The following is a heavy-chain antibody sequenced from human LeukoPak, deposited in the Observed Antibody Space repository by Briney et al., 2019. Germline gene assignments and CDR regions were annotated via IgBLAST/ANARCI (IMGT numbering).Heavy chain of an antibody. CDR2: ISYDGSNK. J-gene: IGHJ6*02. CDR1: GFTFSSYG. D-gene: IGHD3-22*01. Sequence: PGGSLRLSCAASGFTFSSYGMHWVRQAPGKGLEWVAVISYDGSNKYYADSVKGRFTISRDNAKNSLYLQMNSLRDEDTAVYYCARYDYYDSSGYPTLYGMDVWGQGTTVTVSS. V-gene: IGHV3-30*03. CDR3: ARYDYYDSSGYPTLYGMDV.